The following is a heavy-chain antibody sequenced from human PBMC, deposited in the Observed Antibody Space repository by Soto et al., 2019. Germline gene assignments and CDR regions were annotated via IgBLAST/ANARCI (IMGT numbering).Heavy chain of an antibody. V-gene: IGHV1-8*01. CDR1: GYTFTSYD. CDR3: ASSGGDYYDYYGMDV. D-gene: IGHD2-21*02. Sequence: ASVKVSCKASGYTFTSYDINWVRQATGQGLEWMGWMNPNSGNTGYAQKFQGRVTMTRNTSISTAYMELSSLRSEDTAVYYCASSGGDYYDYYGMDVWCQGTTVTVS. CDR2: MNPNSGNT. J-gene: IGHJ6*02.